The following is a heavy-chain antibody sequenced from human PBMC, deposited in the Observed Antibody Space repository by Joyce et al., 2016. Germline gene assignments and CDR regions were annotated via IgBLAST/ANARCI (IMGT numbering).Heavy chain of an antibody. CDR1: GDSFTTGGYA. J-gene: IGHJ4*02. V-gene: IGHV4-30-2*01. Sequence: QLLLQESGPGLVKTSQTLSLTCAVSGDSFTTGGYAWNWIRQPPGKGPEWIGDIYHSGNTHFTPSLQSRVTISLDRSKSQFSLKLSSVTAADTAVYYCARAPRGPGYFDSWGQGTLVTVSS. CDR3: ARAPRGPGYFDS. CDR2: IYHSGNT. D-gene: IGHD3-10*01.